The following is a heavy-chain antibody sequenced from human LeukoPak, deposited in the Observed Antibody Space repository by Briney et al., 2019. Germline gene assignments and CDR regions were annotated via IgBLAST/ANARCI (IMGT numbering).Heavy chain of an antibody. Sequence: SETLSLTCAVYGGSFSGYYWSWIRQPPGKGLEWIGEINHSGSTNYNPSLKSRVTISVDTSKNQFSLKLSSVTAADTAVYYCARGSWGTYYYDSSGYYLRKPFDYWGQGTLVTVSS. J-gene: IGHJ4*02. D-gene: IGHD3-22*01. V-gene: IGHV4-34*01. CDR1: GGSFSGYY. CDR3: ARGSWGTYYYDSSGYYLRKPFDY. CDR2: INHSGST.